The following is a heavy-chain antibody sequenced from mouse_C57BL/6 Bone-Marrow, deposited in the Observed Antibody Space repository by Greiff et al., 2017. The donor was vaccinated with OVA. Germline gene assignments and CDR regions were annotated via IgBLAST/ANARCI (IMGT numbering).Heavy chain of an antibody. J-gene: IGHJ4*01. CDR2: INPYNGGT. Sequence: VQLQQSGPVLVKPGASVKMSCKASGYTFTDYYMNWVKQSHGKSLEWIGVINPYNGGTSYNQKFKGKATLTVDKSSSTAYMELNSLTSEDSAVYYCAFYLGAMDYWGQGTSVTVSS. CDR3: AFYLGAMDY. V-gene: IGHV1-19*01. CDR1: GYTFTDYY. D-gene: IGHD2-1*01.